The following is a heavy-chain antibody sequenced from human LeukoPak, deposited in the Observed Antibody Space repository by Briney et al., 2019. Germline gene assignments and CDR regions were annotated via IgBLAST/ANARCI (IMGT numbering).Heavy chain of an antibody. D-gene: IGHD3-16*01. CDR1: GFNFSNYW. V-gene: IGHV3-7*01. J-gene: IGHJ4*02. CDR2: IKHDGSEK. CDR3: ARALSHCLDY. Sequence: GGSLGLSCVVSGFNFSNYWMNWVRQAPGKGLEWVTNIKHDGSEKYYVDSVKGRFSISRDNAKKSLYLQMNSLRAEDTAVYYCARALSHCLDYWGQGALVTVSS.